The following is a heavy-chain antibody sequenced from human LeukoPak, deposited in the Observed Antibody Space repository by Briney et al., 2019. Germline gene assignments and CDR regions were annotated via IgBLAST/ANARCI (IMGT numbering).Heavy chain of an antibody. CDR3: ARGQAPYYDFWSA. Sequence: KPSETLSLTCTVSGGSISSSSYSWGWIRQPPGKGLEWIGSIYYSGSTYYNPSLKSRVSISVDTSKNQFSLKLSSVTAADTAVYYCARGQAPYYDFWSAWGQGTLVTVSS. CDR1: GGSISSSSYS. D-gene: IGHD3-3*01. V-gene: IGHV4-39*01. J-gene: IGHJ4*02. CDR2: IYYSGST.